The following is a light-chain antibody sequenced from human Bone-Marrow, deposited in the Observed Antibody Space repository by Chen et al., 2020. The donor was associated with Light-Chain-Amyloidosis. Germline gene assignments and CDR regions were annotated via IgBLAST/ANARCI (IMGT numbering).Light chain of an antibody. CDR3: QQYYISPWP. CDR2: WAS. V-gene: IGKV4-1*01. J-gene: IGKJ1*01. Sequence: DIVMTQSPDSLAVSLGERATINCKSSQTILFSSNNKDYLAWHQQKPGQPPKLRIHWASTRESGIPERFSGRGSGTDFTLTISSLQAEDVAVYYCQQYYISPWPFGPGTKVESK. CDR1: QTILFSSNNKDY.